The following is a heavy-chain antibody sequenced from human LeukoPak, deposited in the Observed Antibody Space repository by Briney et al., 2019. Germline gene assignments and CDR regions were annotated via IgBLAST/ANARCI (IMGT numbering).Heavy chain of an antibody. J-gene: IGHJ4*02. D-gene: IGHD3-22*01. V-gene: IGHV3-33*01. CDR2: IWYDGSNK. Sequence: SGRSLRLPCAASGFTFSSHGMHWVRQAPGKGLEWVAVIWYDGSNKYYADSVKGRFTISRDNSKNTLYLQMNSLRAEDTAVYYCARDSLPRYYYDSSGYYGSNYFDYWGRGTLVTVSS. CDR1: GFTFSSHG. CDR3: ARDSLPRYYYDSSGYYGSNYFDY.